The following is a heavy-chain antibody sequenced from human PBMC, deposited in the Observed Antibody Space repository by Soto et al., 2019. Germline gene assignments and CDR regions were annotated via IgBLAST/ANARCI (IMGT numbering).Heavy chain of an antibody. D-gene: IGHD5-18*01. CDR2: INHSGST. Sequence: TSETLSLTCAVYGGSFSGYYWSWIRQPPGKGLEWIGEINHSGSTNYNPSLKSRVTISVDTSKNQFSLKLSSVTAADTAVYYCARGRPWAQLPNPNYYYYGMDVWGQGTTVTVSS. V-gene: IGHV4-34*01. CDR1: GGSFSGYY. J-gene: IGHJ6*02. CDR3: ARGRPWAQLPNPNYYYYGMDV.